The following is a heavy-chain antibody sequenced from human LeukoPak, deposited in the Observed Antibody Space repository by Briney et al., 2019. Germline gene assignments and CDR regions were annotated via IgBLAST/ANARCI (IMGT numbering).Heavy chain of an antibody. CDR2: IYPGDSDT. V-gene: IGHV5-51*01. CDR3: ARTTGYCSSTSCYRYYYYGMDV. D-gene: IGHD2-2*02. Sequence: GESLKISCEGSGYSFNNYWIVWVRQMPGEGLEWMGIIYPGDSDTKYSPSFQGQVTISVDKSISTAYLQWSSLKASDTAMYYCARTTGYCSSTSCYRYYYYGMDVWGQGTTVTVSS. J-gene: IGHJ6*02. CDR1: GYSFNNYW.